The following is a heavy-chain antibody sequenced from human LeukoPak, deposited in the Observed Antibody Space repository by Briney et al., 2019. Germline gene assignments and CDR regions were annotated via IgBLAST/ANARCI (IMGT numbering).Heavy chain of an antibody. J-gene: IGHJ4*02. D-gene: IGHD3-10*01. CDR2: IIPIFGTA. CDR1: GGTFSSYA. CDR3: ARGGDELRFYYFDY. Sequence: SVKVSCKASGGTFSSYAISWVRQATGQGLEWMGGIIPIFGTANYAQKFQGRVTITADESTSTAYMELSSLRSEDTAVYYCARGGDELRFYYFDYWGQGTLVTVSS. V-gene: IGHV1-69*01.